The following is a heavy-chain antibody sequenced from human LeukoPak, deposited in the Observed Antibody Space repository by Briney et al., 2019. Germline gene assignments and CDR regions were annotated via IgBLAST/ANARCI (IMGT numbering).Heavy chain of an antibody. D-gene: IGHD3-10*01. V-gene: IGHV4-34*01. CDR2: INHSGST. Sequence: SETLSLTCAVYGGSFSGYYWSWIRQPPGKGLEWIGEINHSGSTNYNPSLKSRVTISVDTSKNQFSLRLSSVTAADTAVYYCARVRYYYGSGSPYWYFDLWGRGNLVTVSS. J-gene: IGHJ2*01. CDR1: GGSFSGYY. CDR3: ARVRYYYGSGSPYWYFDL.